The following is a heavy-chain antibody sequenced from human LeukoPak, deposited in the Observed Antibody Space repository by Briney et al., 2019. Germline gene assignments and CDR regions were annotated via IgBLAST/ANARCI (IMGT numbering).Heavy chain of an antibody. D-gene: IGHD5-18*01. J-gene: IGHJ4*02. CDR3: ARVGGYSYGIFDY. CDR2: IYYSGST. Sequence: GSLRLSCAASGFTSSSYSMNWVRQPPGKGLEWIGSIYYSGSTYYNPSLKSRVTISVDTSKNQFSLKLSSVTAADTAVYYCARVGGYSYGIFDYWGQGTLVTVSS. CDR1: GFTSSSYS. V-gene: IGHV4-39*07.